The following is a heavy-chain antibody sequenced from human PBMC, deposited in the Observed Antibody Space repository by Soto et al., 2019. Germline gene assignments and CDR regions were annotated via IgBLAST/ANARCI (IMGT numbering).Heavy chain of an antibody. J-gene: IGHJ6*02. D-gene: IGHD2-8*01. V-gene: IGHV1-18*01. CDR1: WSTFTSYG. Sequence: SGKVSFKASWSTFTSYGISWVRQAPGQGLEWMGWISAYNGNTNYAQKLQGRVTMTTDTSTSTAYMELRSLRSDDTAVYYCARAGYCTNGVCRSMDVWGQGTTVNVSS. CDR2: ISAYNGNT. CDR3: ARAGYCTNGVCRSMDV.